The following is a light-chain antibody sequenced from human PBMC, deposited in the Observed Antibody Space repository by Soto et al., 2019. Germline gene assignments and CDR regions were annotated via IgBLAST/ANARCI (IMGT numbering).Light chain of an antibody. J-gene: IGLJ3*02. CDR2: SNN. Sequence: QAVVTQPPSASGTPGQRVTISCSGSSSDIGGNTVNWYQQLPGTAPKLLIYSNNQRPSGVPDRFSGSKSGTSASLAISGLQSEDEADYYCATWDDSLNGWVFGGGTSSPS. CDR1: SSDIGGNT. CDR3: ATWDDSLNGWV. V-gene: IGLV1-44*01.